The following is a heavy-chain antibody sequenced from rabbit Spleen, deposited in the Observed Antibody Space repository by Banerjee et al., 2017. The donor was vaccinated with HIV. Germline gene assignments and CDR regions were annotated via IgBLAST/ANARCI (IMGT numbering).Heavy chain of an antibody. CDR1: GFSLSSSYY. J-gene: IGHJ6*01. CDR2: IDAGSSSGFT. Sequence: QSLEESGGDLVKPGTSLTLTCTASGFSLSSSYYICWVRQAPGKGLEWIECIDAGSSSGFTYSATWATGRFTISKTSSTTVTLQMTSLTVADTATYFCARDTGTSFSSYGMDLWGPGTLVTVS. V-gene: IGHV1S40*01. CDR3: ARDTGTSFSSYGMDL. D-gene: IGHD7-1*01.